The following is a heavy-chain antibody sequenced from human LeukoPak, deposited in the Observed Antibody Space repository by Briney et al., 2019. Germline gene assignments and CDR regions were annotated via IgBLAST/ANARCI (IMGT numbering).Heavy chain of an antibody. V-gene: IGHV1-18*01. J-gene: IGHJ4*02. CDR2: XSAYNGDT. CDR3: ARARDGYNYSPLGY. Sequence: XSAYNGDTNYAQKFQGRVTMTTDTSATTAYMELRGLRSDDTAVYFCARARDGYNYSPLGYWGQGTLVTVSS. D-gene: IGHD5-24*01.